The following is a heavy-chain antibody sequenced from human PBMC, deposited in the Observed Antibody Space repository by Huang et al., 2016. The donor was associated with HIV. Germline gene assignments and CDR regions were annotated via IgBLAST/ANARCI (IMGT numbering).Heavy chain of an antibody. V-gene: IGHV4-39*01. D-gene: IGHD6-19*01. Sequence: LQLQESGPGLVKSSETLSLICTVSGGSISSSSYYWGWIRQPPGKGPEWIGSIYYSWNTYYNPHLKSRVTISVDTSKNQFSLKVNSVTAADTAVYYCARHGRVAGHYYNNMDVWGRGTTVTVSS. CDR2: IYYSWNT. CDR1: GGSISSSSYY. CDR3: ARHGRVAGHYYNNMDV. J-gene: IGHJ6*02.